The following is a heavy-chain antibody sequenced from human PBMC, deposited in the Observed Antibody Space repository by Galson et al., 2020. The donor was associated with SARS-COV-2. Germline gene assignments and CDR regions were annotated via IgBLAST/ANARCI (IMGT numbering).Heavy chain of an antibody. J-gene: IGHJ6*02. CDR3: ARDFVGARYYGMDV. D-gene: IGHD1-26*01. Sequence: ETSETLSLTCTVSGVSISNYYWSWIRQPPGKGLEWIAYIYYTGSTNYNPSLKSRVTISLDTSKNQFSLKLSSVTAADTAVYYCARDFVGARYYGMDVWGQGTTVTDSS. V-gene: IGHV4-59*01. CDR2: IYYTGST. CDR1: GVSISNYY.